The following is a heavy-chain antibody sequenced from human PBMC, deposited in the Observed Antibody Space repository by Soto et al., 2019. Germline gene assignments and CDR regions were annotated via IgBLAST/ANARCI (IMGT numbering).Heavy chain of an antibody. Sequence: QVQLVQSGAEVKKPGSSVKVSCKASGGTFSSYAISWVRQAPGQGLEWMGGIIPIFGTANYAQKFQGRVTITAGESTSTAYMELSSLRAEDTGGYYWARASWRGAARPEDYFDHWGQGTLVTVSS. J-gene: IGHJ4*02. V-gene: IGHV1-69*01. CDR3: ARASWRGAARPEDYFDH. CDR2: IIPIFGTA. CDR1: GGTFSSYA. D-gene: IGHD6-6*01.